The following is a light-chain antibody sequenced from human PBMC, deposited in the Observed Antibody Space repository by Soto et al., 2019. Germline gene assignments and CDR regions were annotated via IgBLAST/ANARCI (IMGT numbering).Light chain of an antibody. J-gene: IGKJ2*01. Sequence: DVQMTQSPSTLSASVGDRVTITCRASQSISSWLAWYQQKPGKAPKLLIYKASSLGNGVPSRFSGSGSGTEFTLTISSLQPDDFATYYCQQYNSYSHTFGQGTKLEI. V-gene: IGKV1-5*03. CDR3: QQYNSYSHT. CDR2: KAS. CDR1: QSISSW.